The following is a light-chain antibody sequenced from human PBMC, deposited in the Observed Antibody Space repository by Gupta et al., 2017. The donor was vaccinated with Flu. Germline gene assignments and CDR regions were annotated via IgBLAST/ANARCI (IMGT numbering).Light chain of an antibody. Sequence: PATLAVSPGERATLSCRASQSLANNLAWFQQRPGQAPRLLIYGASTRGTTVPARFSGSGSGTDFTLTISSLQSEDFAVYYCQQYHNWPRTFGPGTKVEVK. CDR1: QSLANN. V-gene: IGKV3-15*01. J-gene: IGKJ1*01. CDR2: GAS. CDR3: QQYHNWPRT.